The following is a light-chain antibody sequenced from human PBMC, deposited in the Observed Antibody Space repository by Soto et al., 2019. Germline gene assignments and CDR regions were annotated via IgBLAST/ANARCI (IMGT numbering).Light chain of an antibody. J-gene: IGKJ4*01. CDR2: GAS. Sequence: IVMTQSPGPLSVSPGERATLSCRASQSVSSSYLAWYQQKPGQGPRLLIFGASTRATNIPARFSGSGSGTEFTLTISSLQSEDFAVYYCQEYINWPSLTFGGGTKVAIK. CDR1: QSVSSSY. V-gene: IGKV3-15*01. CDR3: QEYINWPSLT.